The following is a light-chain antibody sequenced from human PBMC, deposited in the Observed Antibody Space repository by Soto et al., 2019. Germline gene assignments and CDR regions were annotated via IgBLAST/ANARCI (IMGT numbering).Light chain of an antibody. CDR1: TGAVTSGNY. V-gene: IGLV7-43*01. CDR3: LLYYGGSHLV. Sequence: QAVVTQEPSLTVSPGGTVTLTCASSTGAVTSGNYPSWFQQKPGQAPRTLIYTTNSRHSWTSARLSGSLLGGKAARTLAGVQPEYEADYYGLLYYGGSHLVFGGGTKVTVL. J-gene: IGLJ2*01. CDR2: TTN.